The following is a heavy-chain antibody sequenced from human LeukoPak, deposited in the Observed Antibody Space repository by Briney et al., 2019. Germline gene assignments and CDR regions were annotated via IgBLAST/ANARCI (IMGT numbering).Heavy chain of an antibody. Sequence: SQTLSLTCTVSGGSISSGSYYWSWIRQPAGKGLEWIGRIYTSGSTNYNPSLKSRVTISVGTSKNQLSLKLSSVTAADTAVYYCARSTTVDAFDIWGQGTMVTVSS. D-gene: IGHD4-17*01. J-gene: IGHJ3*02. CDR3: ARSTTVDAFDI. CDR1: GGSISSGSYY. CDR2: IYTSGST. V-gene: IGHV4-61*02.